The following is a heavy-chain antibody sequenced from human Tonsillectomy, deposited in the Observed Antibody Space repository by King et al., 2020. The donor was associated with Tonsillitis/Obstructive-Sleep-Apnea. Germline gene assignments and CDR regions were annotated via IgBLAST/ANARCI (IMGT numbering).Heavy chain of an antibody. D-gene: IGHD3-22*01. V-gene: IGHV1-18*01. CDR3: ARDSMSHYYDSSDYYTFDY. CDR2: ISAYNGDT. J-gene: IGHJ4*02. CDR1: GYTFTTYG. Sequence: QLVQSGAEVKKPGASVKVSCKASGYTFTTYGISWVRQAPGQGLEWMGWISAYNGDTNHAQKLRGRVTMTTDTSTSTAYMEVRSLRSDDTAVYYCARDSMSHYYDSSDYYTFDYWGQGTLVTVSS.